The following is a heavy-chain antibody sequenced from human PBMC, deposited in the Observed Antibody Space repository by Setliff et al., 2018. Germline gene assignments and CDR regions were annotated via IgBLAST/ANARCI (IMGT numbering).Heavy chain of an antibody. CDR1: GYTFTSYG. D-gene: IGHD3-22*01. Sequence: ASVKVSCKASGYTFTSYGISWVRQAPGQGLEWMGWISAYNGNTIYAHKFQGRVTMTEDTSTDTAYMELSSLRSEDTAVYYCARDKGYDSSGYYFYYYYYMDVWGKGTTVTVAS. CDR3: ARDKGYDSSGYYFYYYYYMDV. CDR2: ISAYNGNT. J-gene: IGHJ6*03. V-gene: IGHV1-18*01.